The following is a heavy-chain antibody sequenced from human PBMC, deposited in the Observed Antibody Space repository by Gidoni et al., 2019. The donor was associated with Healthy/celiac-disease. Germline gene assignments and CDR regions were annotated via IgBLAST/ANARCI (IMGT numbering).Heavy chain of an antibody. CDR2: IYHSGST. D-gene: IGHD6-19*01. CDR1: GYSISSGYY. V-gene: IGHV4-38-2*02. Sequence: QVQLQESGPGLVKPSETLSLTCTVSGYSISSGYYWGWIRQPPGKGLEWIGSIYHSGSTYYNPSLKSRVTISVDTSKNQFSLKLSSVTAADTAVYYCARDLVAVAGIDYWGQGTLVTVSS. J-gene: IGHJ4*02. CDR3: ARDLVAVAGIDY.